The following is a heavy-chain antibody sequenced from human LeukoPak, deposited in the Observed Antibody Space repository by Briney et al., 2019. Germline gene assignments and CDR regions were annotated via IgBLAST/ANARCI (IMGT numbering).Heavy chain of an antibody. V-gene: IGHV4-39*07. CDR1: GGYIGSSSYY. Sequence: SETLSLTCTVSGGYIGSSSYYWGWIRQPPGKGLEWIGSIYYSGSTYYNPSLKSRVTISVDTSKNQFSLKLSSVTAADTAVYYCARESVAGTRNYMDVWGKGTTVTVSS. CDR2: IYYSGST. J-gene: IGHJ6*03. CDR3: ARESVAGTRNYMDV. D-gene: IGHD6-19*01.